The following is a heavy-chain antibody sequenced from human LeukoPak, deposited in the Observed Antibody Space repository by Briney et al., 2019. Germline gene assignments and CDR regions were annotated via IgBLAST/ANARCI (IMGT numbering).Heavy chain of an antibody. Sequence: PSETLSLTCTVSGGSISSGPFCWNWVRQPAGKGLEWIGRMHISGTTDYNPSLKSRVTISEDTSKNHFSLKLSSVTAADTAVYYCAREKLGSVLTYSNAFDIWGQGTMVTVS. CDR2: MHISGTT. J-gene: IGHJ3*02. D-gene: IGHD4-23*01. V-gene: IGHV4-61*02. CDR1: GGSISSGPFC. CDR3: AREKLGSVLTYSNAFDI.